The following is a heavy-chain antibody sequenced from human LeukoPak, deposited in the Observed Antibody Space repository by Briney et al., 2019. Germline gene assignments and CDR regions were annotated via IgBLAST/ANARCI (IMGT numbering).Heavy chain of an antibody. J-gene: IGHJ5*02. D-gene: IGHD6-13*01. CDR1: GFTFSSYS. CDR3: ARGSSSSGFDP. Sequence: GGSLRLSCAASGFTFSSYSMNWVRQAPGKGLEWVSYISSSSTIYYADSVKGRFTISRDNAKNSLYLQMNSLRAEDTAVYYCARGSSSSGFDPWGQGTLVTVSS. V-gene: IGHV3-48*04. CDR2: ISSSSTI.